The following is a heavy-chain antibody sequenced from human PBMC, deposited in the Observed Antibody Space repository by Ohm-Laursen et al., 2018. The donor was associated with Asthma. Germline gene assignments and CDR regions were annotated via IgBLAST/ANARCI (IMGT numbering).Heavy chain of an antibody. V-gene: IGHV1-2*06. CDR3: ARGGFWSGYYGY. CDR2: INPNSGGT. D-gene: IGHD3-3*01. J-gene: IGHJ4*02. CDR1: GYTFTDYY. Sequence: ASVKVSCKASGYTFTDYYMHWVRQAPGQGLEWMGRINPNSGGTNFAQKFQGRVTMTRDTSISSAYMELSSLRSEDTAVYYCARGGFWSGYYGYWGQGTLVTVSS.